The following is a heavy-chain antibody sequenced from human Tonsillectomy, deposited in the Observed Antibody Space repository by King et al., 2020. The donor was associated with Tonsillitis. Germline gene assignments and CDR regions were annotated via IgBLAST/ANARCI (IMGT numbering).Heavy chain of an antibody. J-gene: IGHJ2*01. D-gene: IGHD3-22*01. Sequence: VQLVESGGGVVQPGTSLRISCAASGFTFSYYGMHWVRQAPGKGLEWVAAIQFDGSIKYYIDSVKGRLSISRDDSQNTLYLHMDRLRAEDTAVYYCESVSDTSGNFWFFDVWGRGTLVTVPS. CDR1: GFTFSYYG. CDR2: IQFDGSIK. CDR3: ESVSDTSGNFWFFDV. V-gene: IGHV3-33*05.